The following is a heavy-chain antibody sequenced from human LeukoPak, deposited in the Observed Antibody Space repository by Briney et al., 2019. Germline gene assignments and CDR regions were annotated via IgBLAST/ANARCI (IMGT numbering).Heavy chain of an antibody. CDR1: GGSISSGSYY. V-gene: IGHV4-61*02. CDR3: ARAREFSSSSGRAYYFDY. Sequence: SETLSLTCTVSGGSISSGSYYWSWIRQPAGKGLEWIGRIYTSGSTNYNPSLKSRVTISLDTSKNQFSLKLSSVTAADTAVYYCARAREFSSSSGRAYYFDYWGQGTLVTVSS. J-gene: IGHJ4*02. D-gene: IGHD6-6*01. CDR2: IYTSGST.